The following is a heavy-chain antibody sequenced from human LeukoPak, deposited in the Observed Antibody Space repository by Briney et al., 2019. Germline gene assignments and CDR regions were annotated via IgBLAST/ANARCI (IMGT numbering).Heavy chain of an antibody. D-gene: IGHD6-19*01. CDR1: GFTFSTRP. V-gene: IGHV3-64D*06. J-gene: IGHJ4*02. Sequence: GGSLRLSCSASGFTFSTRPMHWVRQAPGKGLEYVSGSSANGGSTYYADSVKGRFIISRDNSKNTVYLQMRSLRPEDTAMYYCVNQISGWVYWGQGTLVTVSS. CDR3: VNQISGWVY. CDR2: SSANGGST.